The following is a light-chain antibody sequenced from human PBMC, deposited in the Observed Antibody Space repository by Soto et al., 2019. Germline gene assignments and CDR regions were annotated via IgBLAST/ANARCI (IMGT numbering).Light chain of an antibody. J-gene: IGKJ4*01. CDR2: GAS. Sequence: DIQMTQSPSSLSASVGDRVTITCRASQSIGRYLNWYQQKPGTAPKLLISGASSLRSGVPSRFSGSGSGTDFTLTINSLQPEDLATYYCQQGSRTLTFGGGTKVDIK. CDR3: QQGSRTLT. CDR1: QSIGRY. V-gene: IGKV1-39*01.